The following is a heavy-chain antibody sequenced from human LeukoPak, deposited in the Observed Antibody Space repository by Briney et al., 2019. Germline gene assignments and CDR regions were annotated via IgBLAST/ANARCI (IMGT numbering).Heavy chain of an antibody. CDR2: VFYTGSF. CDR3: ARGSSLYDY. Sequence: SETLSLTCAVSGGSLSGSYWSWIRQFPGKGLEWIGFVFYTGSFNYNPSLKSRVRISVDTSRNQFSLKLSSVTAADTAVYYCARGSSLYDYWGQGTLVTVSS. V-gene: IGHV4-59*01. D-gene: IGHD6-13*01. J-gene: IGHJ4*02. CDR1: GGSLSGSY.